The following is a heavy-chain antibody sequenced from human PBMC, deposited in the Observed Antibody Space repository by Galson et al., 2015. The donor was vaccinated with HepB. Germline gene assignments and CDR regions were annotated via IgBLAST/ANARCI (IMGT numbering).Heavy chain of an antibody. D-gene: IGHD3-10*01. Sequence: CAISGDSVSSNSAAWNWIRQSPSRGLEWLGRTYYRSKWYNDYAVSVKSRITVNPDTSKNQFSQQLNSVTPEDTAVYYCARVPDYYGSGSYYTKDYYYYGMDVWGQGTTVTVSS. CDR2: TYYRSKWYN. CDR1: GDSVSSNSAA. V-gene: IGHV6-1*01. J-gene: IGHJ6*02. CDR3: ARVPDYYGSGSYYTKDYYYYGMDV.